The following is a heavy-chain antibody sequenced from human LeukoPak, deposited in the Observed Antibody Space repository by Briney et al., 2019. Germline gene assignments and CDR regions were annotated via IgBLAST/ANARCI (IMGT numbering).Heavy chain of an antibody. Sequence: SGPTLVNPTQTLTLTCTFSGFSLSTSGVGVGWIRQPPGKALEWLALIYWDVDKRYSPSLKSRLTITKDTSKNQVVLTMTNMDPVDTATYYCAHELLISGYDYEYYFDYWGQGTLVTVSS. CDR3: AHELLISGYDYEYYFDY. V-gene: IGHV2-5*02. CDR1: GFSLSTSGVG. D-gene: IGHD5-12*01. CDR2: IYWDVDK. J-gene: IGHJ4*02.